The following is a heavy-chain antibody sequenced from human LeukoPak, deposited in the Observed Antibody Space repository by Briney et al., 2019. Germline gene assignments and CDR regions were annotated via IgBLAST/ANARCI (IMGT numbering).Heavy chain of an antibody. D-gene: IGHD4-23*01. Sequence: GGSLRLSCAASGFTFSSYGMHWVRQAPGKGLEWVAVISYDGSNKYYADSVKGRFTISRDNSKNTLYLQMSSLRAEDTAVYYCANLLRWEPYWGQGTLVTVSS. J-gene: IGHJ4*02. V-gene: IGHV3-30*18. CDR1: GFTFSSYG. CDR2: ISYDGSNK. CDR3: ANLLRWEPY.